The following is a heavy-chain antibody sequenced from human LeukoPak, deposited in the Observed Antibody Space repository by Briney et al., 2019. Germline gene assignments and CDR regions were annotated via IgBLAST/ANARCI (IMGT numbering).Heavy chain of an antibody. Sequence: GASVKVSCKASGYTFTSYAMNWVRQAPGQGLEWMGWINTNTGNPTYAQGFTGRFVFSLDTSVSTAYLQISSLKAEDTAVYYCATTRSNYYDSSGPFDYWGQGTLVTVSS. CDR3: ATTRSNYYDSSGPFDY. CDR1: GYTFTSYA. J-gene: IGHJ4*02. CDR2: INTNTGNP. V-gene: IGHV7-4-1*02. D-gene: IGHD3-22*01.